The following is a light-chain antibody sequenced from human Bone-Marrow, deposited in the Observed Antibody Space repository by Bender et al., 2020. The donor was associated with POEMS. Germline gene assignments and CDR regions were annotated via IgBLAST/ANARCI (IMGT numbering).Light chain of an antibody. V-gene: IGLV3-1*01. CDR3: QAWDTYSVI. CDR1: DLGDKY. Sequence: SYEVTQPPSVSVSPGQTASITCSGDDLGDKYVAWYQQKPGQSPVLVIYQDTKRPSGIPERFSGSNSGNTATLTISGTQAWDEADYYCQAWDTYSVIFGGGTKLTVL. CDR2: QDT. J-gene: IGLJ2*01.